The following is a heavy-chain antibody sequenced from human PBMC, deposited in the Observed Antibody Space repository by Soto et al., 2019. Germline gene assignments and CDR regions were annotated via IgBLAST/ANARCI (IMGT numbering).Heavy chain of an antibody. V-gene: IGHV3-30*18. CDR1: GFPFRSYG. D-gene: IGHD3-22*01. CDR2: ITYDGSDK. J-gene: IGHJ4*02. CDR3: AKDQSFDSSGWFFES. Sequence: QVQLVESGGGVVQPGRSLRLSCAASGFPFRSYGMHWVRQAPGKGLEWMATITYDGSDKYYAASVKGRFTISRDNSKNTVYLQMISLRAEDTAVYYCAKDQSFDSSGWFFESWGQGTLVTVSS.